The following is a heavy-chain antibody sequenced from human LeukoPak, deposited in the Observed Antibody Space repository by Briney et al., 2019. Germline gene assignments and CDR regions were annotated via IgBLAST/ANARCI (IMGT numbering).Heavy chain of an antibody. D-gene: IGHD2-2*01. CDR1: GYTFTGYY. CDR2: INPNSGGT. V-gene: IGHV1-2*02. J-gene: IGHJ4*02. CDR3: ARRCSSTSCYPSPDY. Sequence: ASVKVSCKASGYTFTGYYMHWVRQAPGQGLEWMGWINPNSGGTNYAQKFQGRVTMTRDTSISTAYMELSRLRSDDTAVYYYARRCSSTSCYPSPDYWGQGTLVTVSS.